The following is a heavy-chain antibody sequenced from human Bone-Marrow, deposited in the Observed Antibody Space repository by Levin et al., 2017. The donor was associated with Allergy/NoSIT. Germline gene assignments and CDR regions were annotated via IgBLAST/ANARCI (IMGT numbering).Heavy chain of an antibody. Sequence: GGSLRLSCAASGFTFSSYAMSWVRQAPGKGLEWVSAMSGSGVSTHYADSVKGRFTISRDNSKNTLYLQMNSLRAEDTAAYYCAKDLRQGYSSGSYYFDYWGQGTLVTVSS. CDR3: AKDLRQGYSSGSYYFDY. CDR2: MSGSGVST. J-gene: IGHJ4*02. V-gene: IGHV3-23*01. CDR1: GFTFSSYA. D-gene: IGHD5-18*01.